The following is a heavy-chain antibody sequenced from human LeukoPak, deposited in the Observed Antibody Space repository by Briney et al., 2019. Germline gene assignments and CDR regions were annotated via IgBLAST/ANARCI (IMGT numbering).Heavy chain of an antibody. D-gene: IGHD2-2*01. CDR3: ARKDCSSTSCYSPFDI. CDR1: GGSFSGYY. J-gene: IGHJ3*02. Sequence: ASETLSLTCAVYGGSFSGYYWSWIRQPARKGMEWIGEINHSGSTTYNPSLKSRVTISVDTSKNQFSLKLSSVTAADTAVYYCARKDCSSTSCYSPFDIWGQGTMVTVSS. V-gene: IGHV4-34*01. CDR2: INHSGST.